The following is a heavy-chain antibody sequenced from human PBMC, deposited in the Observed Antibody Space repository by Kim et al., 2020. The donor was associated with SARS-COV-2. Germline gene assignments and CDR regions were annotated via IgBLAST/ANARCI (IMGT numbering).Heavy chain of an antibody. J-gene: IGHJ4*02. CDR3: ARLISTSGGYFDY. D-gene: IGHD3-22*01. CDR2: IFYSGST. Sequence: SETLSLTCTVSGGSISSYYWSWIRQPPGKGLEWIGFIFYSGSTNYNPSLKSRVAISVDTSKHQFSLKLSSVTAADTAVYYGARLISTSGGYFDYWGQGTLVTVSS. CDR1: GGSISSYY. V-gene: IGHV4-59*08.